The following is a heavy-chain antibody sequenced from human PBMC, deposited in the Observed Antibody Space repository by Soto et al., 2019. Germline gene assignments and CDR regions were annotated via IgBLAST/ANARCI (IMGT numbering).Heavy chain of an antibody. D-gene: IGHD3-9*01. CDR1: GFTFSSYA. CDR2: ISGSGGST. Sequence: GSLRLSCAASGFTFSSYAMSWVRQAPGKGLEWVSAISGSGGSTYYADSVKGRFTISRDNSKNTLYLQMNSLRAEDTAVYYCAKDRSRSIDWLLSPSDYWGQGTLVTVSS. CDR3: AKDRSRSIDWLLSPSDY. V-gene: IGHV3-23*01. J-gene: IGHJ4*02.